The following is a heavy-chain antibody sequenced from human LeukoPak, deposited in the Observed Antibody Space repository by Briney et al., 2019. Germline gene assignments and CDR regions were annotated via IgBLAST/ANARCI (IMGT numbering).Heavy chain of an antibody. J-gene: IGHJ4*02. CDR2: INPNSGDT. D-gene: IGHD3/OR15-3a*01. CDR1: GYTFTGYY. Sequence: GASVKVSCKASGYTFTGYYMHWVRQAPGQGLEWMGWINPNSGDTNYAQKFQGRVTMTRDTSISTAYMELSRLRSDDTAVYYCARVPPGLSYFDYWGQGTLVTVSS. V-gene: IGHV1-2*02. CDR3: ARVPPGLSYFDY.